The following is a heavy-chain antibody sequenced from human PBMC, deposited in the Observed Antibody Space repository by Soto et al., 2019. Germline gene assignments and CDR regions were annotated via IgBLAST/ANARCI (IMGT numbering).Heavy chain of an antibody. CDR2: MNPNGGNT. V-gene: IGHV1-8*01. D-gene: IGHD3-10*01. CDR1: GYTFTSYD. CDR3: SRLLWFGELGWFDP. Sequence: ASVKVSCKASGYTFTSYDFNWVRQATGQGLEWMGWMNPNGGNTGYAQKFQGRVTITRDTSASTAYMELSSLRSEDTAVYYCSRLLWFGELGWFDPWGQGTLVTVSS. J-gene: IGHJ5*02.